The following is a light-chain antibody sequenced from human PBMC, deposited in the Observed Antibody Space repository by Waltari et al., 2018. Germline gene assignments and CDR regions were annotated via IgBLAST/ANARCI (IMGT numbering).Light chain of an antibody. Sequence: DIQMTQSPSTLSASVGDRVTITCRASQSIGSLLAWYQQKPGKAPKLLIYDGSSLESGVPSRFSGSGSGTEFTLTINSLQPDDFATYSCQQYYSYFTFGGGAKVGSN. V-gene: IGKV1-5*01. CDR3: QQYYSYFT. CDR2: DGS. CDR1: QSIGSL. J-gene: IGKJ4*01.